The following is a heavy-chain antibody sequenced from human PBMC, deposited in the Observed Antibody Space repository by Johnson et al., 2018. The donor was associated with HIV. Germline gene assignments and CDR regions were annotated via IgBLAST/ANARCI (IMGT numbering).Heavy chain of an antibody. J-gene: IGHJ3*02. V-gene: IGHV3-30*19. Sequence: QVQLVESGGGVVQPGRSLRFSCAASGFTFSSYGMHWVRQAPGKGLEWVAVISYDGSNEYFADSVKGRFTISRDNFKNTLYLQMNSLRAEDTAVYYCAKAFEYSSSSMAFDIWGQGTMVTVSS. CDR1: GFTFSSYG. CDR2: ISYDGSNE. CDR3: AKAFEYSSSSMAFDI. D-gene: IGHD6-6*01.